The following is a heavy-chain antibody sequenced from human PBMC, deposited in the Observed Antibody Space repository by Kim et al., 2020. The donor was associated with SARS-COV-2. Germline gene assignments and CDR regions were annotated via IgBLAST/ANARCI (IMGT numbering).Heavy chain of an antibody. V-gene: IGHV1-69*01. Sequence: NYAQKFQGRVTITADESTSTAYMELSSLRSEDTAVYYCARDPELRYFLSYWGQGTLVTVSS. CDR3: ARDPELRYFLSY. J-gene: IGHJ4*02. D-gene: IGHD3-9*01.